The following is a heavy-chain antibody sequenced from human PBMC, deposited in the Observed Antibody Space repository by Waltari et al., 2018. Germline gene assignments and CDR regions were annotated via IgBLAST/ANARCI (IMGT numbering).Heavy chain of an antibody. Sequence: EVQLVESGGGLVQPGGSLRLSCAASGFAISSNFMSWVRQAPGEGLGWVSLTETGGTTYYTDSVKGRFTISRHNSKDTLYLQMHSLRPEDTAVYYCARFGPGSVSGLDVWGQGTTVTVSS. CDR2: TETGGTT. CDR3: ARFGPGSVSGLDV. V-gene: IGHV3-53*04. D-gene: IGHD3-10*01. CDR1: GFAISSNF. J-gene: IGHJ6*02.